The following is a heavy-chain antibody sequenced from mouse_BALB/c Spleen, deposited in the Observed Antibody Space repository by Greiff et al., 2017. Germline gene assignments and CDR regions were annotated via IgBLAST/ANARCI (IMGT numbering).Heavy chain of an antibody. Sequence: VQLQQSGAELVKPGASVKMSCKAFGYTFTTYPIEWMKQNHGKSLEWIGNFHPYNDDTKYNEKFKGKAKLTVEKSSSTVYLELRRLTSDDSAVYYCAMATATGWYFDVWGAGTTVTVSS. D-gene: IGHD1-2*01. V-gene: IGHV1-47*01. CDR1: GYTFTTYP. J-gene: IGHJ1*01. CDR2: FHPYNDDT. CDR3: AMATATGWYFDV.